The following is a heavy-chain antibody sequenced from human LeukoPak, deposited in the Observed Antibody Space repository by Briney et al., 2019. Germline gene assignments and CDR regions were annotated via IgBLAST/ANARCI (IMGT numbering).Heavy chain of an antibody. CDR2: IKSRTDGETT. J-gene: IGHJ4*02. CDR3: TTDLGTYYHGSQRLIPIDY. Sequence: GGSLRLSCVDSGFTFTNAWMSWVRQAPGKGLEWIGRIKSRTDGETTNYAEPVRGRFTISRDDSKSAVYLQMNSLKIEDTAVYYCTTDLGTYYHGSQRLIPIDYWGQGTLVTVSS. CDR1: GFTFTNAW. D-gene: IGHD3-10*01. V-gene: IGHV3-15*01.